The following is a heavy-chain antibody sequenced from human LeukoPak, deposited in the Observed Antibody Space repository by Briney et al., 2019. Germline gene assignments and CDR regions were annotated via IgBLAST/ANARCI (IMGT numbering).Heavy chain of an antibody. Sequence: PSETLSLTCTVSGGSISSYYWSWIQQPAGKGLEWIGRIYTSGSTNYNPSLKSRVTMSVDTSKNQFSLKLSSVTAADTAVYYCARGGYSYGYYYYGMDVWGQGTTVTVSS. CDR3: ARGGYSYGYYYYGMDV. J-gene: IGHJ6*02. V-gene: IGHV4-4*07. D-gene: IGHD5-18*01. CDR2: IYTSGST. CDR1: GGSISSYY.